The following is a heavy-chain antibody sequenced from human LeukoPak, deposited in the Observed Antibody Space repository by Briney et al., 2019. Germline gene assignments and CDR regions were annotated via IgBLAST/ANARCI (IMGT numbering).Heavy chain of an antibody. J-gene: IGHJ4*02. Sequence: PGGSLRLSCAASGFTVSTNYMSWVRQAPGKGLEWVSAISDSGGSTNYADSVKGRFTISRDNSKNTLYLQMNSLRAEDTAVYYCARTYGDYVYILGYWGQGTLVTVSS. CDR1: GFTVSTNY. D-gene: IGHD4-17*01. CDR2: ISDSGGST. CDR3: ARTYGDYVYILGY. V-gene: IGHV3-53*01.